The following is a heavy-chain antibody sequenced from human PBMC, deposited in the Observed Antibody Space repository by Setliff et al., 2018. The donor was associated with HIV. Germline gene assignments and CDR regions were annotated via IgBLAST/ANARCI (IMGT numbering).Heavy chain of an antibody. CDR3: ARDAPGKTEAAPDY. CDR2: IYYSGNT. CDR1: GASVSSSSNY. Sequence: PSETLSLTCNVSGASVSSSSNYWGWIRQPPGKGLEWIGSIYYSGNTYYNPSLNSRVTMTTDTSTSKAYMELRSLRSDDTAVYYCARDAPGKTEAAPDYWGKGTLVTVSS. J-gene: IGHJ4*02. V-gene: IGHV4-39*02. D-gene: IGHD6-6*01.